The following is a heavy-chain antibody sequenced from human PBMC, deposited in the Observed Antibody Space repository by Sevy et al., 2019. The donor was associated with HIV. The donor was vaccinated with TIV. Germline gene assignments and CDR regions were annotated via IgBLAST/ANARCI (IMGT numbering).Heavy chain of an antibody. CDR2: LSFGCGEI. V-gene: IGHV3-23*01. J-gene: IGHJ4*02. CDR3: AREGCAKPHDY. CDR1: GFTFNKYS. D-gene: IGHD2-2*02. Sequence: GGSLRLSCAASGFTFNKYSMSWVRQPLGKGLEWVSTLSFGCGEINYADSVKGRFTISRDNSKSSVYLQMNNLRPEDTAVYYCAREGCAKPHDYWVQGTLVTVSS.